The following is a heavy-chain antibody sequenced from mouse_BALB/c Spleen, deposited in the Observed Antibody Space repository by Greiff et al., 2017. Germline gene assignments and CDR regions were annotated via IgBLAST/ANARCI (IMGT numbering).Heavy chain of an antibody. J-gene: IGHJ4*01. D-gene: IGHD2-3*01. V-gene: IGHV5-6-5*01. Sequence: EVQRVESGGGLVKPGGSLKLSCAASGFTFSSYAMSWVRQTPEKRLEWVASISSGGSTYYPDSVKGRFTISRDNARNILYLQMSSLRSEDTAMYYCARGLGYSHYYAMDYWGQGTSVTVSS. CDR3: ARGLGYSHYYAMDY. CDR1: GFTFSSYA. CDR2: ISSGGST.